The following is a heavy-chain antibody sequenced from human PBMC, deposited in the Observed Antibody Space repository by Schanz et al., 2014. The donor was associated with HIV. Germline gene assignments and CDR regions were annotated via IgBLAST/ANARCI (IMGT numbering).Heavy chain of an antibody. J-gene: IGHJ4*02. CDR1: GFTFDSYG. CDR2: ISYDGTNK. D-gene: IGHD3-10*01. V-gene: IGHV3-30*03. CDR3: ARVFGRTYGWPDY. Sequence: QVQLVESGGGVVQPGRSLRLSCAASGFTFDSYGIHWVRQAPGKGLEWVAVISYDGTNKKFADSVKGRFTISRDNSKNTLYLQMNSLRAEDTAVYYCARVFGRTYGWPDYWGQGTLVTVSS.